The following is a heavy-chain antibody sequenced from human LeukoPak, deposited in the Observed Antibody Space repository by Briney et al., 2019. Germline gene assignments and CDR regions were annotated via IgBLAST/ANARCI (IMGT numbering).Heavy chain of an antibody. V-gene: IGHV3-30*18. J-gene: IGHJ4*02. CDR3: AKDTGIVGATSGVDY. CDR1: GFTFSSYG. D-gene: IGHD1-26*01. Sequence: GGSLRLSCAASGFTFSSYGMHWVRQAPGKGLKWVAVISYDGSNKYYADSVKGRFTISRDNSKNTLYLQMNSLRAEDTAVYYCAKDTGIVGATSGVDYWGQGTLVTVSS. CDR2: ISYDGSNK.